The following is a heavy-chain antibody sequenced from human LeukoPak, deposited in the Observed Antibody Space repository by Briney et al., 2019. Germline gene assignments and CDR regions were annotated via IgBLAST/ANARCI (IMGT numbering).Heavy chain of an antibody. CDR3: ARGYCSRSSCYDYFDY. D-gene: IGHD2-2*01. CDR1: GFTVSSNY. V-gene: IGHV3-53*01. Sequence: GGSLRLSCAASGFTVSSNYMSWVRQAPGKGRGGVSVIYGGGSTYYADSVQGRFNISRDKPKNTLYLQMNSQRAADTAVYYCARGYCSRSSCYDYFDYWGQGTLVTVTS. J-gene: IGHJ4*02. CDR2: IYGGGST.